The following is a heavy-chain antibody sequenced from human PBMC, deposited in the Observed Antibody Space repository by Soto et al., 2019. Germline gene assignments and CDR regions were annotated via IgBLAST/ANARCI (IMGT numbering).Heavy chain of an antibody. Sequence: GGSLRLSCAASGFTVSSNYMSWVRQAPGKGLEWVSVIYSGGSTYYADSVKGRFTISRDNSKNTLYLQMNSLRAEDTAVYYCARVSYSPTHFVLIVHHSFDSIDIRGPGTMVT. V-gene: IGHV3-66*01. D-gene: IGHD2-21*01. CDR2: IYSGGST. CDR3: ARVSYSPTHFVLIVHHSFDSIDI. J-gene: IGHJ3*02. CDR1: GFTVSSNY.